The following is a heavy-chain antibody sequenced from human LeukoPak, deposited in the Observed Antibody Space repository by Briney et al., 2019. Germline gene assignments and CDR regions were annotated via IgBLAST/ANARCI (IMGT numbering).Heavy chain of an antibody. CDR2: IYYSGST. V-gene: IGHV4-59*11. J-gene: IGHJ4*02. CDR3: ARLNVDTTMAHDY. CDR1: GGSISSHY. Sequence: PSETLSLTCTVSGGSISSHYWNWIRQPPGKGLEWIGYIYYSGSTNHNPSLKSRVTISVDTSKNQFSLKLSSVTAADTAVYYCARLNVDTTMAHDYWGQGTLVTVSS. D-gene: IGHD5-18*01.